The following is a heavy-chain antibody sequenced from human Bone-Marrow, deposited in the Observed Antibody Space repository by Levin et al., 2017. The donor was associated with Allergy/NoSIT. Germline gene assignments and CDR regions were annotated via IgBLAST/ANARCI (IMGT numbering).Heavy chain of an antibody. V-gene: IGHV3-23*01. CDR1: GFTFSGFA. D-gene: IGHD2-15*01. CDR3: AKGRAANKYSMDV. Sequence: GESLKISCAASGFTFSGFAMSWVRQAPGRGLEWVSGISGSGSTTYYADSMTGRFIISRDNSRNTLYLQMNSLRAEETAVYYCAKGRAANKYSMDVWGQGTTVTVSS. CDR2: ISGSGSTT. J-gene: IGHJ6*02.